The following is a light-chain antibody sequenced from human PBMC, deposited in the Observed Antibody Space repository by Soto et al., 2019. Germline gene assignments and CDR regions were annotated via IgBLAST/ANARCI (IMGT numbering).Light chain of an antibody. CDR3: SSYGGSDNLV. Sequence: QSALTQPPSASGSPGQSVTISCTGTSSDVGTYRYVSWYQQHPGKAPKLMIYEVSKRPSGVPDRFSGSKSGNTASLTVSGLQAEDEADYYCSSYGGSDNLVFGGGTKVTVL. CDR2: EVS. J-gene: IGLJ3*02. CDR1: SSDVGTYRY. V-gene: IGLV2-8*01.